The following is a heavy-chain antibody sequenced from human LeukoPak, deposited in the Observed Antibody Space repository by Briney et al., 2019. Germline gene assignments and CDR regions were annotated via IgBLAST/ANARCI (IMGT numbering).Heavy chain of an antibody. CDR3: AKDLLGYDRPFDC. CDR1: GFIFAGYA. Sequence: GGSLRLSCAASGFIFAGYAMSWVRQAPGKGLEWVSAISGSGSSTYYADSVKGRFTISRDNSRTTLYLQMNSLRADDTAIYYCAKDLLGYDRPFDCWGQGTPVTVSS. D-gene: IGHD3-16*01. V-gene: IGHV3-23*01. J-gene: IGHJ4*02. CDR2: ISGSGSST.